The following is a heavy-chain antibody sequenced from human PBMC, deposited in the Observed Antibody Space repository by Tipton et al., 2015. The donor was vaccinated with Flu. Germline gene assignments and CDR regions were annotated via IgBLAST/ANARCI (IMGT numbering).Heavy chain of an antibody. J-gene: IGHJ6*02. CDR2: INHSGST. V-gene: IGHV4-34*01. Sequence: TLSLTCAVYGGSLSGYYWSWIRQSPGKGLEWIGEINHSGSTNYNPSLKSRLTISLDMSKNQFSLNLYSVSAADTAVYYCARDSAAHYGMDVWGQGTTVTVSS. CDR3: ARDSAAHYGMDV. D-gene: IGHD6-13*01. CDR1: GGSLSGYY.